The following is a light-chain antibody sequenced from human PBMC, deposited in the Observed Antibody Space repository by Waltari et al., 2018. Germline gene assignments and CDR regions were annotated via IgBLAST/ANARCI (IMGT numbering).Light chain of an antibody. Sequence: DIVMTQSPATLSVSPGARATPSCRAGQRVSSNLAWYQQKPGPAPRLLIYGASTRATGIPARFSGSGSGTEFTLTISSLQSEDFAVYYCQQYNNWPLTFGGGTKVEIK. CDR2: GAS. CDR1: QRVSSN. V-gene: IGKV3-15*01. CDR3: QQYNNWPLT. J-gene: IGKJ4*02.